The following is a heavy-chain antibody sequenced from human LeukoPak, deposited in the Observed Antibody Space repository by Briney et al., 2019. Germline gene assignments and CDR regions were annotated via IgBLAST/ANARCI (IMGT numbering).Heavy chain of an antibody. CDR1: GYTFTSYG. Sequence: ASVKVSCKASGYTFTSYGISWVRQAPGQGLEWMGWISAYNGNTNYARNLRGRVTMTTDTSTSTAYMELRSLRSDDTAVYYCARVIHGRVDWYFDLWGRGTLVTVSS. CDR2: ISAYNGNT. D-gene: IGHD1-26*01. J-gene: IGHJ2*01. V-gene: IGHV1-18*01. CDR3: ARVIHGRVDWYFDL.